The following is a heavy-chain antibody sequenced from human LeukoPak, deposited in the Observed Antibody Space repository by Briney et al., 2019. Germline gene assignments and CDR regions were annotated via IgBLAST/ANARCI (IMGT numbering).Heavy chain of an antibody. CDR1: GFTFSSYS. V-gene: IGHV3-21*01. Sequence: GGSLRLSCAASGFTFSSYSMNWVRQAPGKGLEWVSSISSGSSYIYYADSVKGRFTISRDNAKNSLYLQMNSLRAEDTAVYYCARAGNYYGRHTNWFDPWGQGTLVTISS. CDR2: ISSGSSYI. D-gene: IGHD3-10*01. CDR3: ARAGNYYGRHTNWFDP. J-gene: IGHJ5*02.